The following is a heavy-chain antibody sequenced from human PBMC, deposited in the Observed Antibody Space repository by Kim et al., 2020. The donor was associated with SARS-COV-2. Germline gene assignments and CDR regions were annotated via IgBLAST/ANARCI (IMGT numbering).Heavy chain of an antibody. D-gene: IGHD5-12*01. V-gene: IGHV3-9*01. CDR1: GFTFGDYA. CDR2: ISWNSGSI. J-gene: IGHJ4*02. Sequence: GGSLRLSCAASGFTFGDYAMHWVRQAPGKGLEWVSGISWNSGSIGYADSVKGRFTISRDNAKNSLYLQMNSLRAEDTALYYCAKDLPQRRDIVATSLWNYWGQGTLVTVSS. CDR3: AKDLPQRRDIVATSLWNY.